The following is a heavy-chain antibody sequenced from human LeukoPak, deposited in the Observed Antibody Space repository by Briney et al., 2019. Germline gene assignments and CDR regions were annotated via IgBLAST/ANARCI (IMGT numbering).Heavy chain of an antibody. D-gene: IGHD3-3*01. CDR2: ISYDGSNK. Sequence: GRSLRLSFAASGFTFSSYAMHWVRQAPGKGLEWVAVISYDGSNKYYADSVKGRFTISRDNSKNTLYLQMNSLRAEDTAVYYCARDGWSGYYTPFYYYYYMDVWGKGTTVTVSS. CDR1: GFTFSSYA. CDR3: ARDGWSGYYTPFYYYYYMDV. J-gene: IGHJ6*03. V-gene: IGHV3-30-3*01.